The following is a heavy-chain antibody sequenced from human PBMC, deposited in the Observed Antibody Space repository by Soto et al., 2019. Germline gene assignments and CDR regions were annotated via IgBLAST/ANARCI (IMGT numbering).Heavy chain of an antibody. V-gene: IGHV1-18*01. CDR3: ARVVGDSYFYFCSGPLALFYF. Sequence: ASVKVSCKASGYTFTSYGISWVRQAPGQGLEWMGWISAYNGNTNYAQKLQGRVTMTTDTSTSTAYMELRSLRSDDTAVYYCARVVGDSYFYFCSGPLALFYFCGQGTLVPGSS. D-gene: IGHD3-3*01. J-gene: IGHJ4*02. CDR2: ISAYNGNT. CDR1: GYTFTSYG.